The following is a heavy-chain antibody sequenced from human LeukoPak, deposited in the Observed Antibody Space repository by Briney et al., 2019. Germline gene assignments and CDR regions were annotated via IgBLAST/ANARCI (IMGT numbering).Heavy chain of an antibody. J-gene: IGHJ4*02. D-gene: IGHD3-22*01. CDR3: ARDLRYDSSGTYRDPKVFDY. Sequence: GGSLRLSCAASGFTFSSYSMNRVRQAPGKGLEWVSSISSSSSYIYYADSVKGRFTISRDNAKNSLYLQMNSLRAEDTAVYYCARDLRYDSSGTYRDPKVFDYWGQGTLVTVSP. CDR2: ISSSSSYI. CDR1: GFTFSSYS. V-gene: IGHV3-21*01.